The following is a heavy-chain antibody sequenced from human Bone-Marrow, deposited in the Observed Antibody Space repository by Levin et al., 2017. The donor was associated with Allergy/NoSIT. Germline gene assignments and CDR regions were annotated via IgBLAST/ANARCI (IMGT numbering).Heavy chain of an antibody. J-gene: IGHJ4*02. Sequence: GGSLRLSCAASGFTVSSNYMSWVRQAPGKGLEWVSVIYSCGSTYYADSVKGRFTISRDNSKNTLYLQMNSLRAEDTAVYYCARDRMKITMILGYWGQGTLVTVSS. D-gene: IGHD3-22*01. CDR3: ARDRMKITMILGY. CDR1: GFTVSSNY. V-gene: IGHV3-66*03. CDR2: IYSCGST.